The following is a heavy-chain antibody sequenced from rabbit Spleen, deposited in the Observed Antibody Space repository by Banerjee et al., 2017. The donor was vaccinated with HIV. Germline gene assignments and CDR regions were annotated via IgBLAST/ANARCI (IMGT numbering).Heavy chain of an antibody. CDR2: INTATGKP. J-gene: IGHJ6*01. CDR3: ARDTGSSFSTYGMDL. V-gene: IGHV1S45*01. Sequence: LEESGGGLVKPEGSLTLTCKASGFSFSDKDVMCWVRQAPGKGLEWIACINTATGKPVYATWAKGRFTISTTSSTTVTLQMTSLTVADTATYFCARDTGSSFSTYGMDLWGPGTLVTVS. CDR1: GFSFSDKDV. D-gene: IGHD8-1*01.